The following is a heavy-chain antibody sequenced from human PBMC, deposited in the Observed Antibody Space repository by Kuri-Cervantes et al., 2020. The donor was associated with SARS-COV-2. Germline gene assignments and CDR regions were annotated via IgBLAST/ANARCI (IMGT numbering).Heavy chain of an antibody. Sequence: GSLRLSCTVSGSSISSSSYYWGWIRQPPGKGLEWIGSIYYSGSTYYNPSLKSRVTISVDTSKNQFSLKLSSVTAADTAVYYCAREFPQGRIFGVVPTRYYYYYMDVWGKGTTVTVSS. CDR1: GSSISSSSYY. CDR3: AREFPQGRIFGVVPTRYYYYYMDV. D-gene: IGHD3-3*01. CDR2: IYYSGST. J-gene: IGHJ6*03. V-gene: IGHV4-39*07.